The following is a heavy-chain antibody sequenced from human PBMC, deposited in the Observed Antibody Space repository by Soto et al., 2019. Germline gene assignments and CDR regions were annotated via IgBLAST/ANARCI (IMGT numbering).Heavy chain of an antibody. CDR2: IYPGDSDT. D-gene: IGHD3-9*01. CDR1: GYSFTSYW. J-gene: IGHJ4*02. V-gene: IGHV5-51*01. Sequence: GESLKISCKGSGYSFTSYWIGWVRQMPGKGLEWMGIIYPGDSDTRYSPSFQGQVTISADKSISTAYLQWSSLKASDTAMYYCASRSSLYILPRIKGCLDYWCQGPLVTV. CDR3: ASRSSLYILPRIKGCLDY.